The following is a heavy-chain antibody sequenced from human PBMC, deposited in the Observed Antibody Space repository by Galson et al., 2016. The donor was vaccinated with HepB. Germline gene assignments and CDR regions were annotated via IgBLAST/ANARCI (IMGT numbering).Heavy chain of an antibody. J-gene: IGHJ5*01. Sequence: SLRLSCAVSDFSVSVSYMSWVRQAPGKGLEWVSVLYRGGYTNYADSVKGRFTISRDNSKKTLYLQMNSPRADDTAVYYCARLGANPSVLGGSCYRWFDSWGQGIMVTVSS. D-gene: IGHD2-15*01. V-gene: IGHV3-53*01. CDR2: LYRGGYT. CDR1: DFSVSVSY. CDR3: ARLGANPSVLGGSCYRWFDS.